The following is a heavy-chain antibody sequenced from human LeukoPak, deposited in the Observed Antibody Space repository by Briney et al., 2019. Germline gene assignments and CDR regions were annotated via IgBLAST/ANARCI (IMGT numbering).Heavy chain of an antibody. Sequence: SETLSLTCTVSGGSISSGDYYWSWIRQPPGKGLEWIGYIYYSGSTYYKPSLKSRVTISVDTSKNQFSLKLSSVTAADTAVYYCARVPRATDTYYFDYWGQGTLVTVSS. CDR2: IYYSGST. CDR1: GGSISSGDYY. D-gene: IGHD4-17*01. CDR3: ARVPRATDTYYFDY. V-gene: IGHV4-30-4*01. J-gene: IGHJ4*02.